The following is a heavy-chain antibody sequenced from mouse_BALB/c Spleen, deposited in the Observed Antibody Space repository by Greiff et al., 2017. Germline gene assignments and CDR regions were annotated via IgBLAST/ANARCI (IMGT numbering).Heavy chain of an antibody. CDR2: IWAGGST. V-gene: IGHV2-9*02. CDR3: ARGNDYDAYYYAMDY. CDR1: GFSLTSYG. D-gene: IGHD2-4*01. Sequence: VKLMESGPGLVAPSQSLSITCTVSGFSLTSYGVHWVRQPPGKGLEWLGVIWAGGSTNYNSALMSRLSISKDNSKSQVFLKMNSLQTDDTAMYYCARGNDYDAYYYAMDYWGQGTSVTVSS. J-gene: IGHJ4*01.